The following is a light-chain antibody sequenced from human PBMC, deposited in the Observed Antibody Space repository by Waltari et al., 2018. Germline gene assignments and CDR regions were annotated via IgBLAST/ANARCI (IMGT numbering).Light chain of an antibody. V-gene: IGKV1-33*01. CDR1: QDISNS. J-gene: IGKJ2*01. CDR2: DAS. CDR3: QQHDNLPPT. Sequence: DVQMTQSPSSLSAFLGDSVIITCQASQDISNSLNWYQQKSGKAPRLLIYDASNLETGVPSRFSGSESGTHFTFTISNLQPEDTATYYCQQHDNLPPTFGQGTKLEIK.